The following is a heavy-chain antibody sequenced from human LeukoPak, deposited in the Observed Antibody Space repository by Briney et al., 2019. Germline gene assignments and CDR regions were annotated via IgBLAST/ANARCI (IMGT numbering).Heavy chain of an antibody. CDR1: GVSISSYY. Sequence: SETLSLTCTASGVSISSYYWSWIRQPPGKGLEWIGDIYYSGSTNYNPSLKSRVTISVDTSKNQFSLKLSSVTAADTAVYYCARVRYYYDRSGSQYNWFDPWGQGTLVTVSS. D-gene: IGHD3-22*01. J-gene: IGHJ5*02. CDR2: IYYSGST. CDR3: ARVRYYYDRSGSQYNWFDP. V-gene: IGHV4-59*01.